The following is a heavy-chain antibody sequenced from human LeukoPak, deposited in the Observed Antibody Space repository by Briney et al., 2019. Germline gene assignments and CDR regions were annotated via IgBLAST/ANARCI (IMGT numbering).Heavy chain of an antibody. Sequence: PGGSLRLSCSASGFNFNTYTLTWVRQAPGKRPEWLSAITGDHGATYYADSVTGRFTISRDYSRNTVYLHMSALRAEDTAVYYCARDRSTDAISEYWGQGTLVAVSS. D-gene: IGHD1-1*01. CDR2: ITGDHGAT. CDR3: ARDRSTDAISEY. CDR1: GFNFNTYT. V-gene: IGHV3-23*01. J-gene: IGHJ4*02.